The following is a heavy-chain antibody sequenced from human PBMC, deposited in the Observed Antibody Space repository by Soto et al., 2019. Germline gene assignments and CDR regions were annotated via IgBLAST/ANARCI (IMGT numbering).Heavy chain of an antibody. J-gene: IGHJ5*02. Sequence: SVKVSCKASGGTFSSYAISWVRQAPGQGLEWMGGIIPIFGTANYAQKFQGRVTITADESTSTAYMELSSLRSEDTAVYYCAREVDYDILTGWARAIDPWGQGTLVTVSS. CDR2: IIPIFGTA. V-gene: IGHV1-69*13. D-gene: IGHD3-9*01. CDR1: GGTFSSYA. CDR3: AREVDYDILTGWARAIDP.